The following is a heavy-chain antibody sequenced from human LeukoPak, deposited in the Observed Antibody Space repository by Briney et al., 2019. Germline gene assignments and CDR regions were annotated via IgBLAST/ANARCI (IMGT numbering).Heavy chain of an antibody. CDR1: GGSISSSSYY. CDR2: IYYSGST. Sequence: PSETLSLTCTVSGGSISSSSYYWGWIRQPPGKGLEWIGSIYYSGSTYYNPSLKSRVTISVDTSKNQFSLKLSSVTAADTAVYYCARQRYDSTCGYWGQGTLVTVPS. CDR3: ARQRYDSTCGY. V-gene: IGHV4-39*01. D-gene: IGHD3-22*01. J-gene: IGHJ4*02.